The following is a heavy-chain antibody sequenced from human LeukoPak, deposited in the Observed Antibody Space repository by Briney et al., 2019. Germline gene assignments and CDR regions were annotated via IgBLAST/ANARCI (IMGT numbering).Heavy chain of an antibody. Sequence: VASVTVSCTASGYTFTLYGIHWVRQAPGQRPEWMGWINSGNGNTKYSQKFQGRVTITRDTPASTAYMELSSLTSEDTAVYFCAGMTYNSSPFDPWGQGTLVTVSS. J-gene: IGHJ5*02. CDR1: GYTFTLYG. CDR3: AGMTYNSSPFDP. D-gene: IGHD3-22*01. CDR2: INSGNGNT. V-gene: IGHV1-3*01.